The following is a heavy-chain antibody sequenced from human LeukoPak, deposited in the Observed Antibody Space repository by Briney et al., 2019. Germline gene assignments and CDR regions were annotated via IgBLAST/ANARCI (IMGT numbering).Heavy chain of an antibody. V-gene: IGHV4-59*01. CDR1: GGSISSYY. J-gene: IGHJ4*02. Sequence: SETLSLTCTVSGGSISSYYWSWIWLPPGKGLEWIGYIYYTGATYYNPSLKSRVTISLDTSKNQFSLKLSSVTAADAAVYYCARAGYSYGTGYYFDYWGQGALVTVSS. CDR3: ARAGYSYGTGYYFDY. D-gene: IGHD5-18*01. CDR2: IYYTGAT.